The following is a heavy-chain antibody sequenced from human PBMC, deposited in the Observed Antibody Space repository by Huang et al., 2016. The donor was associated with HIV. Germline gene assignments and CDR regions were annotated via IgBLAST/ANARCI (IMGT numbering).Heavy chain of an antibody. CDR1: GFSLNTSGVG. CDR2: IYWDDDK. D-gene: IGHD2-15*01. V-gene: IGHV2-5*02. Sequence: QITLKESGPTLVKPTQTLTLACTFSGFSLNTSGVGVAWIRQPPGKALEWLALIYWDDDKRNRPSLKSRLTIAKDPSNNQVVLTMTHMDPVDTASYFCAHIGDIFAAYSPEYFDYWGQGALVTVSS. J-gene: IGHJ4*02. CDR3: AHIGDIFAAYSPEYFDY.